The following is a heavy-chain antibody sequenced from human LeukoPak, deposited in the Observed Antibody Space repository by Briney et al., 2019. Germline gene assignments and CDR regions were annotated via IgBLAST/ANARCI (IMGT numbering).Heavy chain of an antibody. D-gene: IGHD7-27*01. CDR3: AKDGVNWGSYFDL. J-gene: IGHJ4*02. CDR1: GLTFSNYY. V-gene: IGHV3-23*01. Sequence: GGSLRLSCAASGLTFSNYYMNWDRQPAGKGREWVSCVDGGGSATNYAESVEARFTISRDNSNNTLYLQMSSLRAEDSAVYYCAKDGVNWGSYFDLWGQGTVVTVSS. CDR2: VDGGGSAT.